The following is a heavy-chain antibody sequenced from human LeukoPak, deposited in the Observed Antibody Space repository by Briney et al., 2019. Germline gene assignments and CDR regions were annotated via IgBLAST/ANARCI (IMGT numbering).Heavy chain of an antibody. CDR1: GGSFSGYY. CDR3: ARVYGSGSYYNGYYYYYMDV. Sequence: SETLSLTCAVYGGSFSGYYWSWIRQPPGKGLEWIGEINHGGSTNYNPSLKSRVTISVDTSKNQFSLKLSSVTAADTAVYYCARVYGSGSYYNGYYYYYMDVWGKGTTVTISS. CDR2: INHGGST. D-gene: IGHD3-10*01. V-gene: IGHV4-34*01. J-gene: IGHJ6*03.